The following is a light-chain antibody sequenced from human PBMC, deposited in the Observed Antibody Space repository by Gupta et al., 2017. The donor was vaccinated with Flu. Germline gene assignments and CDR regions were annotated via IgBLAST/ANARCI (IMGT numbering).Light chain of an antibody. Sequence: EIVLTQTPDTLSLSPGERAALSCRASQSVSNNYLAWYQPKPGQAPRLLIYDASSRATGIPDRFSGSGSGTDFTLTIGRLEPEDFAVYYCQQYAGSPLTFGGGTKVEIK. CDR3: QQYAGSPLT. V-gene: IGKV3-20*01. CDR1: QSVSNNY. CDR2: DAS. J-gene: IGKJ4*01.